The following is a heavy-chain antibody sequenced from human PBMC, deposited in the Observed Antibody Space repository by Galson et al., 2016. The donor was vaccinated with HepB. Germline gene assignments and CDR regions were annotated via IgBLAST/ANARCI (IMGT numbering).Heavy chain of an antibody. CDR1: GFSFSTSGEF. J-gene: IGHJ3*01. CDR2: IYWDDDE. Sequence: PALVKPTQTLTLTCTFSGFSFSTSGEFVGWIRQPPGKALEWLALIYWDDDERYSPSLKSRLTVTKDPSKNQVVLTMTDMDPVDTATYYCAHSRLALLFHAFDGWGQGIMVAVSS. D-gene: IGHD3-9*01. CDR3: AHSRLALLFHAFDG. V-gene: IGHV2-5*02.